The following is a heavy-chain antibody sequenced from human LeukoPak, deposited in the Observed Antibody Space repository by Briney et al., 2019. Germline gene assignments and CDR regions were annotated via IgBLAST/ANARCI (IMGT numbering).Heavy chain of an antibody. CDR3: ARHGPYGSGSYSSQLTPNWFDP. CDR2: INHSGST. D-gene: IGHD3-10*01. V-gene: IGHV4-34*01. Sequence: PSETLSLTCAVYGGSFSGYYWSWIRQPPGKGLEWIGEINHSGSTNYNPSLKSRVTISVDTSKNQFSLKLSSVTAADTAVYYCARHGPYGSGSYSSQLTPNWFDPWGQGTLVTVSS. CDR1: GGSFSGYY. J-gene: IGHJ5*02.